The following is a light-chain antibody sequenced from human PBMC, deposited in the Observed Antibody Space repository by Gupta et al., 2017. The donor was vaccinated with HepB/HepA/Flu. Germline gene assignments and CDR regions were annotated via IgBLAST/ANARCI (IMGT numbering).Light chain of an antibody. CDR3: QTWGTGIHWV. V-gene: IGLV4-69*01. J-gene: IGLJ3*02. CDR2: LDGDGSH. Sequence: QLVLTQSPPAPASPGASVKLTCPPSCGHSTYAIAWHQQQPEKGPRYLMKLDGDGSHSKGDGIPDRFSGSSSGAERYLTISGLQSEDEADYCCQTWGTGIHWVFGGGTKVTVL. CDR1: CGHSTYA.